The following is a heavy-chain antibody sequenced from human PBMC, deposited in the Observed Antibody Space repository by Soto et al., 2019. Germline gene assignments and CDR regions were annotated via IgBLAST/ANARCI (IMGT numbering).Heavy chain of an antibody. Sequence: GGSLRLSCAASRFSFSSFSMNWVRQAPGKGLEWVSSISSSSTKIYYADSVKGRFTISRDDAKNSLYLQMNSLTAEDAAVYYCARDLHLRPIYYYYGMDVWGQGTTVTVSS. V-gene: IGHV3-21*01. J-gene: IGHJ6*02. CDR3: ARDLHLRPIYYYYGMDV. CDR2: ISSSSTKI. D-gene: IGHD5-12*01. CDR1: RFSFSSFS.